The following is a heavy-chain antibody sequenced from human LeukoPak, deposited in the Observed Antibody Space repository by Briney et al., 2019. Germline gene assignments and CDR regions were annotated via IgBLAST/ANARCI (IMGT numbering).Heavy chain of an antibody. D-gene: IGHD3-16*01. Sequence: PSETLSLTCTVSGGSISSSYWSWIRQPPGKGLEWIGYIYYSGSTNYNPSLKSRVTISVDTSKNQFSLKLSSVTAADTAVYYCARLRAGHFDYWGQGTLVTVSS. CDR3: ARLRAGHFDY. J-gene: IGHJ4*02. V-gene: IGHV4-59*01. CDR1: GGSISSSY. CDR2: IYYSGST.